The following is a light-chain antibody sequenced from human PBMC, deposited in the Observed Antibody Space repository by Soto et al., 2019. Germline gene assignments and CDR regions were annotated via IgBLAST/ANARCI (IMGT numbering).Light chain of an antibody. CDR2: GAS. CDR1: QSVSSN. V-gene: IGKV3-15*01. CDR3: QQYKNWTGKT. Sequence: EIVMTQSPATLSVSPGERATLSCRASQSVSSNLAWYQQKPGQAPRLLIYGASTRATGIPARFSGSGSGTEFNLTISSLQSEDFAVYYCQQYKNWTGKTFGQGTKVEIK. J-gene: IGKJ1*01.